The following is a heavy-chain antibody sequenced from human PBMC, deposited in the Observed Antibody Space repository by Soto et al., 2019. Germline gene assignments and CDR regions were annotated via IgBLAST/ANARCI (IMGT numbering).Heavy chain of an antibody. CDR1: GFTFSDYY. CDR2: ISSSSSYT. J-gene: IGHJ5*02. Sequence: GGSLRLSCAASGFTFSDYYMSWIRQAPGKGLEWVSYISSSSSYTNYADSVKGRFTISRDNAKNSLYLQMNSLRAEDTAVYYCARSGTERFDPWAQGTLVTVSS. CDR3: ARSGTERFDP. D-gene: IGHD1-1*01. V-gene: IGHV3-11*03.